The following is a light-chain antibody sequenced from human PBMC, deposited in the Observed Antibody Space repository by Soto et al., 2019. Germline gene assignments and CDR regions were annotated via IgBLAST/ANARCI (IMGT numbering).Light chain of an antibody. CDR1: QSISSY. J-gene: IGKJ2*01. Sequence: DLQMTQSPSSLSASVGDRVTITCRASQSISSYLNWYQQKPGKAPKLLIYAASSLQSGVPSRFSRRGSGTDFTLTISSLQPEDFATYYCQQSFTTPYTFGQGTELEIK. CDR3: QQSFTTPYT. CDR2: AAS. V-gene: IGKV1-39*01.